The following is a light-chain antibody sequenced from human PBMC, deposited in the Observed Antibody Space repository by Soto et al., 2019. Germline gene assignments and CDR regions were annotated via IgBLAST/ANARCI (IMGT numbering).Light chain of an antibody. V-gene: IGLV1-51*01. J-gene: IGLJ1*01. CDR3: GTWDSSLSVYV. CDR1: GYNIGNNY. Sequence: QSVLTQPPSVSAAPGQKVTISCSGSGYNIGNNYVSWYQQFPGTAPKLLIYDNNNRPSGIPDRFSGSKSGTSATLGITGLQTGDEADYYCGTWDSSLSVYVFGTGTKLTVL. CDR2: DNN.